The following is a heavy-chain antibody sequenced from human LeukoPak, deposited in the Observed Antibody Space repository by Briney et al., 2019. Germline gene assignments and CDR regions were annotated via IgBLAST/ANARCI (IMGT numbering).Heavy chain of an antibody. CDR3: ARHGGYSGYDLDY. J-gene: IGHJ4*02. D-gene: IGHD5-12*01. CDR1: GGSISSSSYY. Sequence: SETLSPTCTVSGGSISSSSYYWGWIRQPPGKGLEWIGSIYYSGSTYYNPSLKSRVTISVDTSKNQFSLKLSSVTAADTAVYYCARHGGYSGYDLDYWGQGTLVTVSS. V-gene: IGHV4-39*01. CDR2: IYYSGST.